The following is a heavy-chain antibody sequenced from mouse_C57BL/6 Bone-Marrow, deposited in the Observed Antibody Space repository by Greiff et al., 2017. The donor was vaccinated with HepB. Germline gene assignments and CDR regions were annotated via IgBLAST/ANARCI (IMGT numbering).Heavy chain of an antibody. CDR1: GFSLSTFGMG. CDR2: IWWDDDK. Sequence: QVTLKVSGPGILQPSQTLSLTCSFSGFSLSTFGMGVGWIRQPSGKGLEWLAHIWWDDDKYYNLALKSRLTISKDTSKHQVFLKIANVDTADTATYYCARRGRDYDAAWFAYWGQGTLVTVSA. V-gene: IGHV8-8*01. J-gene: IGHJ3*01. D-gene: IGHD2-4*01. CDR3: ARRGRDYDAAWFAY.